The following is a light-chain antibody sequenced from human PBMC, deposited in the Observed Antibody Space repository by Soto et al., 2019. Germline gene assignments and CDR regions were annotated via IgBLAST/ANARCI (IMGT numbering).Light chain of an antibody. Sequence: EIVLTQSPATLSLSPGERATLSCRASQSVISYLAWYQQKPGQAPRLLIYDASNRATGIPARVTGSGSGTDFTLTISSLEPEDFAIYYCQQRSNWPPVTFGGGTKVEIK. CDR3: QQRSNWPPVT. J-gene: IGKJ4*01. CDR2: DAS. V-gene: IGKV3-11*01. CDR1: QSVISY.